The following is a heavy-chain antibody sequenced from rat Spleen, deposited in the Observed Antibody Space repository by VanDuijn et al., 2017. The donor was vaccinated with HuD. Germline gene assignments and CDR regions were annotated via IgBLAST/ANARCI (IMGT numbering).Heavy chain of an antibody. Sequence: QVQLKESGPGLVQPSQTLSLTCTVSGLSLTSNSVSWIRQPPGKGLEWMGGIWGDGSTSYNSALKSRLSVSRDTSKSQVFLKVNSLQSDDTAMYICTRGLGDYWGQGVMVTVSS. CDR2: IWGDGST. D-gene: IGHD5-1*01. J-gene: IGHJ2*01. CDR3: TRGLGDY. V-gene: IGHV2-47*01. CDR1: GLSLTSNS.